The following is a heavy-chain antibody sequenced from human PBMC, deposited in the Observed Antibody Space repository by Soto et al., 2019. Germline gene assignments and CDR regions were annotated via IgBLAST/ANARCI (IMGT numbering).Heavy chain of an antibody. Sequence: SETLSLTCTVSGGSISSYYWSWIRQPPGKGLEWIGYIYYSGSTNYNPSLKSRVTISVDTSKNQFSLKLSSVTAADTAVYYCAKDHGITMIVVVISQDAFDIWGQGTMVTVSS. V-gene: IGHV4-59*01. D-gene: IGHD3-22*01. J-gene: IGHJ3*02. CDR1: GGSISSYY. CDR2: IYYSGST. CDR3: AKDHGITMIVVVISQDAFDI.